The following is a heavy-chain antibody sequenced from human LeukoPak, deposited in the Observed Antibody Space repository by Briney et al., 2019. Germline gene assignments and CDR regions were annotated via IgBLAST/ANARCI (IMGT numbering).Heavy chain of an antibody. CDR2: VYYTGTT. CDR3: ARGYDIDV. CDR1: GGSISNYY. V-gene: IGHV4-59*01. Sequence: SETLSLTCTVSGGSISNYYWSWIRQPPGKALEWIGYVYYTGTTKYNPSLKSRATISLDTSKNQFSLKLTSVTAADTALFFCARGYDIDVWGQGTTVTVSS. J-gene: IGHJ6*02.